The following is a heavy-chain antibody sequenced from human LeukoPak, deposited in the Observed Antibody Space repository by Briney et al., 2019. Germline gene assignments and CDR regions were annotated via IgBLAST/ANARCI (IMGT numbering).Heavy chain of an antibody. V-gene: IGHV3-23*01. CDR1: GFTFSSYA. J-gene: IGHJ4*02. Sequence: GGSLRLSCAASGFTFSSYAMSWARQAPGKGLEWASAISGSGGSTSYADSVEGRFTISRDNSKNTLYLQMNSLRAEDTAVYYCAKVVSGSWYEGLDYWGQGTLVTVSS. CDR3: AKVVSGSWYEGLDY. CDR2: ISGSGGST. D-gene: IGHD6-13*01.